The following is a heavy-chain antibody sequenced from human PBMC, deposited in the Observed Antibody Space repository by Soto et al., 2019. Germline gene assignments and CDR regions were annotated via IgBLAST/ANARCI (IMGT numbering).Heavy chain of an antibody. Sequence: SETLSLTCTVSGGSISSSSYYRGWIRQPPGKGLEWIGSIYYSGSTYYNPSLKSRVTISVDTSKNQFSLKLSSVTAADTAVYYCAGLHDSSGYPFDYWGQGTLVTVSS. V-gene: IGHV4-39*01. J-gene: IGHJ4*02. D-gene: IGHD3-22*01. CDR2: IYYSGST. CDR1: GGSISSSSYY. CDR3: AGLHDSSGYPFDY.